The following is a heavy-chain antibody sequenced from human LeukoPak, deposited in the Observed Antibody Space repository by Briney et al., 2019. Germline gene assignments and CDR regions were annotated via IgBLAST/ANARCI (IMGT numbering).Heavy chain of an antibody. J-gene: IGHJ3*02. CDR1: GYTFTGYY. V-gene: IGHV1-2*02. Sequence: ASVKVSCKASGYTFTGYYMHWVRQAPGQGLEWMGWINPNSGGTNYAQKFQGRVTMTRDTSISTAYMELSRLRSDDTAVYYCARVSYGSGPSDAFDIWGQGTMVTVSS. CDR3: ARVSYGSGPSDAFDI. CDR2: INPNSGGT. D-gene: IGHD3-10*01.